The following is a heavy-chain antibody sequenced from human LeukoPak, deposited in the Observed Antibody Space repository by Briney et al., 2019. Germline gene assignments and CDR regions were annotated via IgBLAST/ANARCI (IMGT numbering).Heavy chain of an antibody. J-gene: IGHJ4*02. V-gene: IGHV3-23*01. D-gene: IGHD1-1*01. CDR3: AKDRFGYNGSPGEVDY. CDR1: GFMFSSYA. CDR2: ISGSGGST. Sequence: GGSLRLSCAASGFMFSSYAMSWVRQAPGKGLEWVSGISGSGGSTYYADSVKGWFTISRDNSKNTLYLQMNSLRAEDTAVYYCAKDRFGYNGSPGEVDYWGQGTLVTVSS.